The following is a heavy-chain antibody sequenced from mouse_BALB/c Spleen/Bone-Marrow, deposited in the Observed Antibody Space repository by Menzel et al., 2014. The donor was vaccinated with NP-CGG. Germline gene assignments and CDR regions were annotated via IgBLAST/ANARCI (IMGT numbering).Heavy chain of an antibody. D-gene: IGHD1-2*01. CDR1: GYTFTSYW. CDR2: INPRTGYT. V-gene: IGHV1-7*01. CDR3: ARAPLLRLRNYFDY. J-gene: IGHJ2*01. Sequence: VHLVESGAELAKPGASVKMSCKASGYTFTSYWMHWVEQRPGQGLEWTGYINPRTGYTEYNQKFKDKATLTADKSSSTAYMQLSSLTSEDSAVYYCARAPLLRLRNYFDYWGQGTTLTVSS.